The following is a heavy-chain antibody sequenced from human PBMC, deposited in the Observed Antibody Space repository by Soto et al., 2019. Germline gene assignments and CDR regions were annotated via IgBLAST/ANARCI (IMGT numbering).Heavy chain of an antibody. Sequence: GASVKVSCKASGYTFTNFGISWVRQAPGQGLEWMGWISAYNGNTNYAQNFQGRVTMTTDTSTSTAYMELRSLRSDDTAFYYCVRDEISSAGLDPWGQGTLVTVS. CDR3: VRDEISSAGLDP. CDR2: ISAYNGNT. J-gene: IGHJ5*02. V-gene: IGHV1-18*01. CDR1: GYTFTNFG.